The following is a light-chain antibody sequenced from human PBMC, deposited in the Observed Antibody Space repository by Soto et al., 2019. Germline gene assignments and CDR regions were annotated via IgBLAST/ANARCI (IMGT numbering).Light chain of an antibody. CDR3: QSYNNSLSGSWV. CDR2: GNS. CDR1: SSNIESNW. Sequence: QSVVTQAPSVSGTPGQRATISCSGSSSNIESNWVYWYQQLPGTAPKLLIYGNSNRPSGVPDRFSGSKSGTSASLAINGLQAEDEAHYYCQSYNNSLSGSWVFGGGTKLTVL. J-gene: IGLJ3*02. V-gene: IGLV1-47*02.